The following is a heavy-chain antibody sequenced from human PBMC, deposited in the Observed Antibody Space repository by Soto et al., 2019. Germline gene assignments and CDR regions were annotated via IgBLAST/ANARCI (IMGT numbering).Heavy chain of an antibody. Sequence: QVQLVQSGAEVKKPGASVKVSCKASGYTFTSYGVSWVRQAPGQGLEWMGWISGYNGNTNYALKLQGRVTMTTDTSTSTAYMELRSLRSDDTAVYYCARAGKYYYGSGSPYYYGMDVWCQGITVTVSS. CDR2: ISGYNGNT. J-gene: IGHJ6*02. CDR1: GYTFTSYG. CDR3: ARAGKYYYGSGSPYYYGMDV. V-gene: IGHV1-18*04. D-gene: IGHD3-10*01.